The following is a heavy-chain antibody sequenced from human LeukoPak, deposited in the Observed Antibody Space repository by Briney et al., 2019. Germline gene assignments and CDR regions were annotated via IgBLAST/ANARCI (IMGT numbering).Heavy chain of an antibody. V-gene: IGHV3-23*01. J-gene: IGHJ4*02. CDR2: IGSGGYT. D-gene: IGHD7-27*01. CDR3: AKKLPGASYYFDF. CDR1: GFTLSNYD. Sequence: GGSLRLSCIASGFTLSNYDMTWVRQTPGKGLEYVSSIGSGGYTFYAGSVKGRFSISRDISQNTVYLQMNSLRAEDTAMYFCAKKLPGASYYFDFWGQGALVTVSS.